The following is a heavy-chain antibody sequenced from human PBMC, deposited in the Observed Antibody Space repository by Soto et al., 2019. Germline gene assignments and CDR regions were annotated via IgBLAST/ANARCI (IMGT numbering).Heavy chain of an antibody. CDR3: ARYFRGSGRYFFDY. D-gene: IGHD6-19*01. V-gene: IGHV3-7*03. CDR2: INQDGGGT. Sequence: PGGSLRLSCVASGFTFISSFMGWVRQAPGKGLEWVANINQDGGGTYYVDSVEGRFTISRDNAKDSLYLQMNSLRGEDTAVHYCARYFRGSGRYFFDYWGQGTLVTVS. CDR1: GFTFISSF. J-gene: IGHJ4*02.